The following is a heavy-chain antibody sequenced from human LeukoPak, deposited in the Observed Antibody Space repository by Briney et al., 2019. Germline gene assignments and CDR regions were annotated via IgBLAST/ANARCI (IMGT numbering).Heavy chain of an antibody. Sequence: GGSLRLSCAASGFAFSAYWMHWVRQAPGKGLEWVSRINEDATTITYADSVKGRFIISRNNSKKSLYLQMNNLRAEDTAVYYCVRDLILVWTPGDDFDFWGQGTLVIVSS. V-gene: IGHV3-74*01. D-gene: IGHD3-16*01. CDR1: GFAFSAYW. CDR2: INEDATTI. CDR3: VRDLILVWTPGDDFDF. J-gene: IGHJ4*02.